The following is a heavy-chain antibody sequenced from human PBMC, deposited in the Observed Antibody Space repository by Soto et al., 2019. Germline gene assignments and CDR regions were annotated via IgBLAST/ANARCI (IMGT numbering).Heavy chain of an antibody. J-gene: IGHJ4*02. Sequence: GGSLSLSCAASGYTFINAWMSWFRQATGKGLEWVGRIKSKINGGTTDYAAPVRGRFSITRDDSKNTVCLQMNSLKTEDTAVYYCTTDAPINGYWGQGTLVTVSS. V-gene: IGHV3-15*01. CDR1: GYTFINAW. CDR2: IKSKINGGTT. CDR3: TTDAPINGY. D-gene: IGHD2-8*01.